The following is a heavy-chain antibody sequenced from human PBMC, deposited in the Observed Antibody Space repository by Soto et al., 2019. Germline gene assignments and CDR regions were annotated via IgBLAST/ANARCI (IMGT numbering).Heavy chain of an antibody. J-gene: IGHJ4*02. D-gene: IGHD3-16*02. V-gene: IGHV3-21*01. CDR2: ISSSSSYI. Sequence: GGSLRLSCAASGFTFSSYSMNWVRQAPGKGLEWVSSISSSSSYIYYADSVKGRFTISRDNAKNSLYLQMNSLRAEDTAVYYCARSRYDYIWGSYRRPDTTFDYWGQGTLVTVSS. CDR1: GFTFSSYS. CDR3: ARSRYDYIWGSYRRPDTTFDY.